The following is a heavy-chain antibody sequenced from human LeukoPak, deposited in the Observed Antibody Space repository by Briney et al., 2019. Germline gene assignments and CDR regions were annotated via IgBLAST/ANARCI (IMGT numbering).Heavy chain of an antibody. Sequence: SETLSLTCSVSGGSVSSGDSYWSWIRQPAGKGLEWIGRIYGGGTTNYNPSLNSRVTISVDTSKNHFSLTLTSVTAADTAVYYCARGAPVGYWGQGTLVTVSS. V-gene: IGHV4-61*02. CDR2: IYGGGTT. CDR3: ARGAPVGY. CDR1: GGSVSSGDSY. J-gene: IGHJ4*02.